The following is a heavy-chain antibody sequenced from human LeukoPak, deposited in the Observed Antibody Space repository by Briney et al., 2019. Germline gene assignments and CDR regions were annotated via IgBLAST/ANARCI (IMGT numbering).Heavy chain of an antibody. J-gene: IGHJ4*02. CDR2: IYPGDSDT. Sequence: GESLKISCKASGYIFTDYWIGWVRQMPGKGLEWMGTIYPGDSDTRYSPSFQGQVTISADKSITTAYLQWSSLKDSDTAIYYCARRDSMSTFDYWGQGTRVTVSS. V-gene: IGHV5-51*01. CDR1: GYIFTDYW. CDR3: ARRDSMSTFDY. D-gene: IGHD5/OR15-5a*01.